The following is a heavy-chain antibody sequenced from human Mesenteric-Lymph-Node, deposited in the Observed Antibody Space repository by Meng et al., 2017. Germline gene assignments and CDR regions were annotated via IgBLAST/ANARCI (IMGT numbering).Heavy chain of an antibody. D-gene: IGHD1-26*01. V-gene: IGHV1-2*06. CDR2: INPNSGGT. CDR3: ATLYSGSYSS. Sequence: ASVKVSCKASGYILTGYYMHWVRQAPGQGLEWMGRINPNSGGTNYAQKFQGRVTMTRDTSISTAYMELSSLRSEDTAVYYCATLYSGSYSSWGQGTLVTVSS. J-gene: IGHJ5*02. CDR1: GYILTGYY.